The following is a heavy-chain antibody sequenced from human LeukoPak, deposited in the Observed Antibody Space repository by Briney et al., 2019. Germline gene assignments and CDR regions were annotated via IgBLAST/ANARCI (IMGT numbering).Heavy chain of an antibody. CDR3: ARDPAAYFDY. CDR1: GYTFTGYY. CDR2: INPNSGGT. V-gene: IGHV1-2*02. Sequence: ASVKVSCMASGYTFTGYYMHWVRQAPGQGLEWMGWINPNSGGTNYAQKFQGRVTMTRDTSTSTVYMELSSLRSEDTAVYYCARDPAAYFDYWGQGTLVTVSS. D-gene: IGHD2-2*01. J-gene: IGHJ4*02.